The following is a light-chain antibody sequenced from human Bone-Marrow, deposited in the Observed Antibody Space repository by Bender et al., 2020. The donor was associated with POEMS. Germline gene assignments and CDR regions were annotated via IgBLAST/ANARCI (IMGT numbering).Light chain of an antibody. CDR3: SSYAGSNNLRV. J-gene: IGLJ2*01. V-gene: IGLV2-8*01. CDR1: STDVGGYNY. CDR2: DVS. Sequence: QSALTQAASVSGSPGQSITISCTGTSTDVGGYNYVSWYQQHPGKAPKLMIYDVSKRPSGVPDRFSGSKSGNTASLTVSGLQAEDEAEYYCSSYAGSNNLRVFGGGTKLIVL.